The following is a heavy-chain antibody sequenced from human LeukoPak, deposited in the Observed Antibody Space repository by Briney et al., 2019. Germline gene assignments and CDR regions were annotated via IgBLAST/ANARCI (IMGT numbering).Heavy chain of an antibody. CDR1: GYTFTSYG. V-gene: IGHV1-18*01. Sequence: ASVKVSCKASGYTFTSYGISLVRQAPGQGLEWMGWISAYNGNTNYAQKLQGRVTMTTDTSTSTAYMELRSLRSDDTAVYYCARARQTYCSGDSCQRWTYYYYYMDVWGKGTTVTVSS. J-gene: IGHJ6*03. CDR2: ISAYNGNT. D-gene: IGHD2-15*01. CDR3: ARARQTYCSGDSCQRWTYYYYYMDV.